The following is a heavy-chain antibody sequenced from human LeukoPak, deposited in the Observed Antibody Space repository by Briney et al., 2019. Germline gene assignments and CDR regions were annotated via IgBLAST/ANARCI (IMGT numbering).Heavy chain of an antibody. D-gene: IGHD3-10*01. J-gene: IGHJ4*02. CDR2: ISSRSTYI. CDR3: ARVSWGGVILY. Sequence: GGSLRLSCAASGFTFSSYSMNWVRQAPGKGLEWVSSISSRSTYIYYADSVKGRFTISRDNAKNSLYLQMNSLRAEDTAVYYCARVSWGGVILYWGQGTLVTVSS. CDR1: GFTFSSYS. V-gene: IGHV3-21*01.